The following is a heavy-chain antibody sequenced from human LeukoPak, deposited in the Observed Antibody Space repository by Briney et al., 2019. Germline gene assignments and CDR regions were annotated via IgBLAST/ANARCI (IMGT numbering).Heavy chain of an antibody. J-gene: IGHJ4*02. CDR1: GGSISSYY. D-gene: IGHD5-24*01. Sequence: SETLSLTCTVSGGSISSYYWSWIRQPPGKGLEWIGYIYYSGSTNYNPSLKSRVTISVDTSKNQFSLKLSSVTAADTAVYYCARDVGRDGYKSGFGYWGQGTLVTVSS. CDR2: IYYSGST. V-gene: IGHV4-59*01. CDR3: ARDVGRDGYKSGFGY.